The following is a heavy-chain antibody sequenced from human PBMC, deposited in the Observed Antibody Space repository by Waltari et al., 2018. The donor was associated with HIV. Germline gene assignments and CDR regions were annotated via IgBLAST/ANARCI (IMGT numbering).Heavy chain of an antibody. CDR3: ARDHGRTWYSVHSGGDSYYYGMDV. J-gene: IGHJ6*02. V-gene: IGHV4-61*02. D-gene: IGHD2-21*01. CDR2: IYTPGST. Sequence: QVQLQESGPGLVKPSQTLSLTCTVSGGSISSASYFWSWIRQPAGKGLEWIGRIYTPGSTNYNPSLKSRVTISVDTSKNQFSLKLSSVTAADTAVYYCARDHGRTWYSVHSGGDSYYYGMDVWGQGP. CDR1: GGSISSASYF.